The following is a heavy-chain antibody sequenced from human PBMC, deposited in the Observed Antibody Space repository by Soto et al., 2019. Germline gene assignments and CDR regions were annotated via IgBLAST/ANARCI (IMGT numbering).Heavy chain of an antibody. J-gene: IGHJ4*02. D-gene: IGHD3-22*01. CDR1: GGSISTYN. Sequence: SETLSLTCSVSGGSISTYNWSWIRQPPGKGLEWIGYIYYSGSTNYNPSLKSRVTISVDTSKNQFSLKLSSVTAADTAVYYCAIRHDSTSYINYWGQGALVTVSS. CDR2: IYYSGST. CDR3: AIRHDSTSYINY. V-gene: IGHV4-59*01.